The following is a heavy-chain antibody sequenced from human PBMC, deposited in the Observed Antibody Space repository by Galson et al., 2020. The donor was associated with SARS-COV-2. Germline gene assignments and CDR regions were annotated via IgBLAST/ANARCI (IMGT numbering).Heavy chain of an antibody. CDR1: GGSISSGGYY. CDR3: ARRVDSSKGNNWFDP. D-gene: IGHD3-22*01. V-gene: IGHV4-31*03. CDR2: IYYSGNTYYSGST. Sequence: ASETLSLTCTVSGGSISSGGYYWSWIRQHPGKGLEWIGYIYYSGNTYYSGSTDYNPSLKSRVTISVDTSKNQFSLKLSSVTAADTAVYYCARRVDSSKGNNWFDPWGQGTLVTVSS. J-gene: IGHJ5*02.